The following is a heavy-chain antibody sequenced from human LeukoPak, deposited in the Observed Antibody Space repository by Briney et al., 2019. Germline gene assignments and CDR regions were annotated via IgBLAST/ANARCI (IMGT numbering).Heavy chain of an antibody. D-gene: IGHD6-13*01. CDR3: ARAIAAAGTWRYDP. Sequence: SETLSLTCTVSGASISDYYWSWIRQPPGKGLEWIGHMSYSGNTNYNPSLKSRVTISLDTSKNQFSLKLSSVTAADTAVYYCARAIAAAGTWRYDPWGQGTLVTVSS. CDR2: MSYSGNT. CDR1: GASISDYY. V-gene: IGHV4-59*08. J-gene: IGHJ5*02.